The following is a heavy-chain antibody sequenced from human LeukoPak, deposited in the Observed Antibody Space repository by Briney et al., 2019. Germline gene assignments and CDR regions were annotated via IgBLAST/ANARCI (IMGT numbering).Heavy chain of an antibody. V-gene: IGHV3-30*02. CDR3: AKSRSGYYQLAFDI. D-gene: IGHD3-22*01. CDR1: GFTFSSYG. J-gene: IGHJ3*02. CDR2: IRYDGSNK. Sequence: PGESLRLSCAASGFTFSSYGMHWVRQAPGKGLEWVAFIRYDGSNKYYADSVKGRFTISRDNSKNTLYLQMNSLRAEDTAVYYCAKSRSGYYQLAFDIWGQGTMVTVSS.